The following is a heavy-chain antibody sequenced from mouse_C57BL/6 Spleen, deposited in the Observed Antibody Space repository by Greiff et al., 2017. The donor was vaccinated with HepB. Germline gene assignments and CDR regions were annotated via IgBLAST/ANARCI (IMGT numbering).Heavy chain of an antibody. CDR1: GYAFSSSW. CDR2: IYPGDGDT. Sequence: VQLQQSGPELVKPGASVKISCKASGYAFSSSWMNWVKQRPGKGIEWIGRIYPGDGDTNYNGKFKGKATLTADKSSSTAYMQLSSLGSEDSAVYFCARSKGYGVYAMDYWGQGTSVTVSS. D-gene: IGHD2-14*01. CDR3: ARSKGYGVYAMDY. V-gene: IGHV1-82*01. J-gene: IGHJ4*01.